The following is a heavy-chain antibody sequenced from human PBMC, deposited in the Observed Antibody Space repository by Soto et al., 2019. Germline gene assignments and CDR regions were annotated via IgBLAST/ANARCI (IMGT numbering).Heavy chain of an antibody. J-gene: IGHJ4*02. CDR1: GDSIRSITYY. D-gene: IGHD6-13*01. CDR3: GRHNSWYAKFDF. CDR2: IYSSGGT. V-gene: IGHV4-39*01. Sequence: QLQLQASGPGLVKPSETLSLTRTVSGDSIRSITYYWGWIRQPPGKGLEWIPSIYSSGGTYYNPYLKSRLTISIDTSKNQVSLKLSAVAAADTGVYYCGRHNSWYAKFDFWGQGTLVTGSS.